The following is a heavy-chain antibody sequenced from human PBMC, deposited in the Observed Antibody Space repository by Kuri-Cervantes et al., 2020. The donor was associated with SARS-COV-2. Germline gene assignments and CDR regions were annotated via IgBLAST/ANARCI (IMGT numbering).Heavy chain of an antibody. CDR2: INWNGGST. J-gene: IGHJ2*01. V-gene: IGHV3-20*01. CDR3: ARGALWIAAAGRSWYFDL. D-gene: IGHD6-13*01. Sequence: LSLTCAASGFTFDDYGVSWVRQAPGKGLEWVSGINWNGGSTGYADSVKGRFTISRDNAKNSLYLQMNSLRAEDTALYHCARGALWIAAAGRSWYFDLWGRGTLVTVSS. CDR1: GFTFDDYG.